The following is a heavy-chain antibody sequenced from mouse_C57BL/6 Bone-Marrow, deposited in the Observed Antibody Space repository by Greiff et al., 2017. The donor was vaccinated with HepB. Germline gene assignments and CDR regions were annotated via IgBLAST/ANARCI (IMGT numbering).Heavy chain of an antibody. CDR3: IYYYDSSYGWYFDV. V-gene: IGHV14-4*01. Sequence: VQLQQSGAELVRPGASVKLSCTASGFNIKDDYMHWVKQRPEQGLEWIGWIDPENGDTEYASKFQGKATITADTSSNTAYLQLSSLTSEDTAVYYCIYYYDSSYGWYFDVWGRGTTVTVTA. D-gene: IGHD1-1*01. CDR1: GFNIKDDY. CDR2: IDPENGDT. J-gene: IGHJ1*03.